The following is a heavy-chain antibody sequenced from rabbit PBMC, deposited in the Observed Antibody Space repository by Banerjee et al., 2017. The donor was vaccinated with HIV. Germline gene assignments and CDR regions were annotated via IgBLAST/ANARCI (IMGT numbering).Heavy chain of an antibody. V-gene: IGHV1S40*01. CDR3: ARGGLGGGDGFSL. J-gene: IGHJ4*01. D-gene: IGHD3-1*01. CDR1: GFSFSSHYY. CDR2: INTGSGSA. Sequence: QSLEESGGDLVQPEGSLTLTCTASGFSFSSHYYMCWVRQAPGKGLEWIAYINTGSGSAYYASWAKGRFTISKTSSTTVTLQMTSLTAADTATYFCARGGLGGGDGFSLWGPGTLVTVS.